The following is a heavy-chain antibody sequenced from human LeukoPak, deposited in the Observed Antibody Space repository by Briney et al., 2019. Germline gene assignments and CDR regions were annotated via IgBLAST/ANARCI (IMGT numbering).Heavy chain of an antibody. Sequence: GESLKISCKGPGYSFTSYWIGWVRQMPGKGLEWMGIIYPGDSDTRYSPSFQGQVTISADKSISTAYLQWSSLKASDTAMYYCARWVVMPSTYFDYWGQGTLVTVSS. CDR2: IYPGDSDT. V-gene: IGHV5-51*01. J-gene: IGHJ4*02. CDR3: ARWVVMPSTYFDY. D-gene: IGHD3-22*01. CDR1: GYSFTSYW.